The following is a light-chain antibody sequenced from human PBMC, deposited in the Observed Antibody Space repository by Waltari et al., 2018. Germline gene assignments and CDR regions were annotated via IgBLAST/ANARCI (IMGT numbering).Light chain of an antibody. J-gene: IGKJ4*02. CDR1: QAITNS. CDR3: QQYRSSPLT. CDR2: RAS. V-gene: IGKV1-NL1*01. Sequence: TCRASQAITNSLACYQQKPGKAPKLLLYRASTLESGVPSRFSGSGAGTEYTLTISSLQPEDFATYYCQQYRSSPLTFGGGTKVEIK.